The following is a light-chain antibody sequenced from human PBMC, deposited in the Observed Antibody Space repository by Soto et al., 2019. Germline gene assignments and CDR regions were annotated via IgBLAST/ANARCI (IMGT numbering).Light chain of an antibody. CDR1: SSDVGGYNY. CDR2: DVT. Sequence: QSVLTQPASVSGSPVQSIAISCTGTSSDVGGYNYVSWYQHHPGKVPKLVIYDVTNRPSGVSDRFSGSKSGNTASLTISGLRAEDEADFYCCSFTSTSTYVFETGTKVTVL. J-gene: IGLJ1*01. V-gene: IGLV2-14*03. CDR3: CSFTSTSTYV.